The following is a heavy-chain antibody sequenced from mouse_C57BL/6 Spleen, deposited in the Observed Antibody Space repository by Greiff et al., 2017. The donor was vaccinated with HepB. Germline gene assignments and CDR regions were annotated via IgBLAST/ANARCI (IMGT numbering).Heavy chain of an antibody. CDR2: ISNGGGST. D-gene: IGHD3-3*01. V-gene: IGHV5-12*01. CDR1: GFTFSDYY. CDR3: ARLGDDYAMDD. J-gene: IGHJ4*01. Sequence: EVHLVESGGGLVQPGGSLKLSCAASGFTFSDYYMYWVRQTPEKRLEWVAYISNGGGSTYYPDTVKGRFTISRDNAKNTLYLQMSRLKSEDTAMYYCARLGDDYAMDDWGQGTSGTVSS.